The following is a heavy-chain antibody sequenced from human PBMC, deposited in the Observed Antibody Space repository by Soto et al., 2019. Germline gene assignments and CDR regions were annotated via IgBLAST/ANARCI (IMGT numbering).Heavy chain of an antibody. CDR3: ARDKMGELSIADY. D-gene: IGHD3-16*02. Sequence: EVQFVESGGGLVQPGGSLRLSCTASGFTFSDYSMDWVRQTPGKGLEWLSYISESSDTIYYADSVKGRFTISRDNAKNSLFLQMSSLRGEDTAVYYCARDKMGELSIADYWGQGTPVTVYS. CDR1: GFTFSDYS. V-gene: IGHV3-48*01. J-gene: IGHJ4*02. CDR2: ISESSDTI.